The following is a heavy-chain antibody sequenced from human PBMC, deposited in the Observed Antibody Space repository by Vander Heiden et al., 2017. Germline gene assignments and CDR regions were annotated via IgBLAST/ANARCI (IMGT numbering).Heavy chain of an antibody. J-gene: IGHJ4*02. Sequence: EVQLVESGGGLVKPGESLRLSGAASGFTFSAYSIHWVRQAPGRGVEWVSSISSGSDYIFYADSVKGRFTISRDNAKNSLFLQMNDLRAEDTAVYFCARSPLKGAEVYWGQGTLVTVSS. CDR2: ISSGSDYI. CDR1: GFTFSAYS. CDR3: ARSPLKGAEVY. V-gene: IGHV3-21*01. D-gene: IGHD3-16*01.